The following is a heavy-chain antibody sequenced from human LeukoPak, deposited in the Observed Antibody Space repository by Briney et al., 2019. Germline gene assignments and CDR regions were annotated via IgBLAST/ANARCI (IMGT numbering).Heavy chain of an antibody. J-gene: IGHJ4*02. CDR3: ARGARYFDWLGRDYFDY. CDR1: GFTFSSYG. V-gene: IGHV3-33*01. D-gene: IGHD3-9*01. CDR2: IWYDGSNK. Sequence: PGGSLRLSCAASGFTFSSYGMHWVRQAPGKGLEWVAVIWYDGSNKYYADSVKGRFTISRDNSKNTLYLQMNSLRAEDTAVYYCARGARYFDWLGRDYFDYWGQGTLATVSS.